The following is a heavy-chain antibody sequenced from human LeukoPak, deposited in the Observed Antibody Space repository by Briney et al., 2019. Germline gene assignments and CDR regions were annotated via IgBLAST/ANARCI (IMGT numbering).Heavy chain of an antibody. CDR2: IYYSGST. D-gene: IGHD6-13*01. CDR1: GGSISDYY. CDR3: ARGLLGYSSSWLGVAFDI. J-gene: IGHJ3*02. Sequence: SETLSLTCTVSGGSISDYYWTWIRQPPGKGLEWVGYIYYSGSTNYNPSLKSRLTKSVDTSKSQFSLKLSSVTAADTAVYYCARGLLGYSSSWLGVAFDIWGQGTMVSVSS. V-gene: IGHV4-59*01.